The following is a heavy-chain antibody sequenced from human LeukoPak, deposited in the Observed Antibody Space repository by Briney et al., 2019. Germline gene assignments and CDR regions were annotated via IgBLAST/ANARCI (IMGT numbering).Heavy chain of an antibody. CDR1: GFTFSSYA. D-gene: IGHD3-22*01. Sequence: PGGSLRLSCAASGFTFSSYAVTWVRQAPGKGLEWVSAVSSNGAKTYYADSVKGRFTISRDNYKNMVFLQMNSLRAEDTAVYYCAREVRYYDSSGYSSCLDYWGQGTLVTVSS. J-gene: IGHJ4*02. V-gene: IGHV3-23*01. CDR2: VSSNGAKT. CDR3: AREVRYYDSSGYSSCLDY.